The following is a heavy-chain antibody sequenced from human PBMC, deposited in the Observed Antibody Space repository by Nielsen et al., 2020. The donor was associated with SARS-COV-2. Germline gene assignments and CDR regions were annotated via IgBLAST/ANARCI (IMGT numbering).Heavy chain of an antibody. CDR2: ISWNSGGI. D-gene: IGHD5-12*01. Sequence: SLKISCAASGFTFDDYAMHWVRQAPGKGLEWVSGISWNSGGIGYADSVKGRFTISRDNAKNSLYLQMNSLRAEDTALYYCATLVATDYYYGMDVWGQGTTVTVSS. CDR3: ATLVATDYYYGMDV. CDR1: GFTFDDYA. J-gene: IGHJ6*02. V-gene: IGHV3-9*01.